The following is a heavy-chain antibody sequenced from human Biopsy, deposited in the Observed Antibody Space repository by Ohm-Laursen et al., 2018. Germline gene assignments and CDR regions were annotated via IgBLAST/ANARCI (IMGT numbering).Heavy chain of an antibody. V-gene: IGHV4-59*01. CDR3: ARDLHARGRRWGPSTGTFDM. D-gene: IGHD3-16*01. CDR1: GGSLRDPITIYY. J-gene: IGHJ3*02. Sequence: SETLSLTCSVSGGSLRDPITIYYWNWIRLSPDKGLEWIGSAYYTGTTHYNPSLKSRLTLSLDVDTSRDQLSLKLTSVTAADSAVYFCARDLHARGRRWGPSTGTFDMWGQGTVVTVSS. CDR2: AYYTGTT.